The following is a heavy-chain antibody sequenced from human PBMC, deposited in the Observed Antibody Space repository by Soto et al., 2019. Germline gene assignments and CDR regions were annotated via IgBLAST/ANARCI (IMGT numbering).Heavy chain of an antibody. CDR2: IYYSGST. J-gene: IGHJ4*02. CDR1: GASISRYY. Sequence: NPSETLSLTCTVSGASISRYYWSWIRQPPGKGLEWIGYIYYSGSTNYNPSLKSRVTISVDTSKTQFSLKLSSVTAADTAVYYCARTYYDVLTGFYVDYWGQGALVTVSS. CDR3: ARTYYDVLTGFYVDY. D-gene: IGHD3-9*01. V-gene: IGHV4-59*01.